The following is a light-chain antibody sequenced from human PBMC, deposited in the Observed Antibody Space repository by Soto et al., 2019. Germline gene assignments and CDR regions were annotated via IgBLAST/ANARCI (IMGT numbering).Light chain of an antibody. CDR2: GAS. V-gene: IGKV3-20*01. J-gene: IGKJ1*01. CDR3: QQYGSSPRT. Sequence: EIVLTQSPGTLSLSPGERATLSCRASQSVSSSYLAWYQQKPGQAPRLLIYGASSWATGIPDRFSGSGSGTDFILTISRLEPEDFEVYYCQQYGSSPRTLGQGTNVDIK. CDR1: QSVSSSY.